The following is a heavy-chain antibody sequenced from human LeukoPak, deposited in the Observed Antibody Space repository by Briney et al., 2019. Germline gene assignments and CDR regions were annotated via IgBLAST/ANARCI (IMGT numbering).Heavy chain of an antibody. Sequence: GGSLRLSCTASGFTVSSDYMSCVRQAPGKGLEWVSVVYSGGNTYYAASVKGRFTISRDNSKNTLYLQMNSLRAEDTAVYYCAREPPGGGFDYWGQGTLVTVSS. CDR1: GFTVSSDY. V-gene: IGHV3-66*01. CDR2: VYSGGNT. CDR3: AREPPGGGFDY. J-gene: IGHJ4*02. D-gene: IGHD3-16*01.